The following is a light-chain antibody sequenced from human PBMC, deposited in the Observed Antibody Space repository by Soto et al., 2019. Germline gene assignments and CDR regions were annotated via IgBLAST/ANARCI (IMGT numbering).Light chain of an antibody. Sequence: DIVMTQSPDSLAVSLGERATINCKSSQSILYISNNKTYLAWYQQKPGQPPQLLIYEVPNRFSGVPDRFSGSGSRTDFTLKISRVEAADVGVYYCMQSLQPPLTFGGGTKVEIK. CDR1: QSILYISNNKTY. CDR3: MQSLQPPLT. J-gene: IGKJ4*01. CDR2: EVP. V-gene: IGKV4-1*01.